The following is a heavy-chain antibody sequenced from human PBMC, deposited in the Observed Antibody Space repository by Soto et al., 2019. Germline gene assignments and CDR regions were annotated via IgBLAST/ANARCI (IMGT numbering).Heavy chain of an antibody. D-gene: IGHD6-13*01. Sequence: PGGYLRLSCAASGFTFSSYGMHWVRQAPGKGLEWVAVISYAGDYQYYADSVKGRFTISRDNSKNTLYLQMNTLRPEDTAVYFCAKSRGGSSWYEGDSWGQRTPVTVSS. V-gene: IGHV3-30*18. J-gene: IGHJ4*02. CDR3: AKSRGGSSWYEGDS. CDR1: GFTFSSYG. CDR2: ISYAGDYQ.